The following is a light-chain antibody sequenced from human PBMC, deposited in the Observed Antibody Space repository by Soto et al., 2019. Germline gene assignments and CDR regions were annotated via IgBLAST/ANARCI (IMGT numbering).Light chain of an antibody. J-gene: IGKJ2*01. CDR3: QQYNTYS. V-gene: IGKV1-5*03. CDR1: QSLNSW. Sequence: DIQMTQSPSTLSASVGDRVSITCRASQSLNSWWAWYQQKPGKAPKLLIYKTSTLESGVPSRFSGSGSGTEFTLTIRNLPPDAVAAYFCQQYNTYSFGQGTKLEIK. CDR2: KTS.